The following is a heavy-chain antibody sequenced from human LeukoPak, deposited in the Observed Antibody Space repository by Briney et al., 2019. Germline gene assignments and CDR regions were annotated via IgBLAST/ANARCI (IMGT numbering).Heavy chain of an antibody. CDR2: IYYSGST. D-gene: IGHD3-16*02. CDR3: AIQGGYYDYVWGSYRPLGYSDY. V-gene: IGHV4-59*08. J-gene: IGHJ4*02. Sequence: SETLSLTCTVSGGSISSYYWSWIRQPPGKGLEWIGYIYYSGSTNYNPSLKSRVTISVDTSKNQFSLKLSSVTAADTAVYYCAIQGGYYDYVWGSYRPLGYSDYWGQGTLVTVSS. CDR1: GGSISSYY.